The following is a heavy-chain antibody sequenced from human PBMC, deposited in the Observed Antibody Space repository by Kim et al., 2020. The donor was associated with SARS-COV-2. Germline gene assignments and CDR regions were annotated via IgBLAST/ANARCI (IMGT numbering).Heavy chain of an antibody. V-gene: IGHV4-34*01. D-gene: IGHD3-10*01. J-gene: IGHJ5*02. CDR2: INHSGST. CDR1: GGSFSGYY. CDR3: ARGRITMVRGVITFRSWFDP. Sequence: SETLSLTCAVYGGSFSGYYWSWIRQPPGKGLEWIGEINHSGSTNYNPSLKSRVTISVDTSKNQFSLKLSSVTAADTAVYYCARGRITMVRGVITFRSWFDPWGQGTLCTVAS.